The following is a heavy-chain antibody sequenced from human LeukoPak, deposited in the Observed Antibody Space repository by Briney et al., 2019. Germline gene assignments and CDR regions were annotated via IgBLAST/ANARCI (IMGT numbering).Heavy chain of an antibody. V-gene: IGHV5-51*01. J-gene: IGHJ4*02. CDR1: GYSFTSYW. CDR2: IYPGDSDT. Sequence: GESLKISCKGSGYSFTSYWIGWVRQMPGKGLEWMGIIYPGDSDTRYSPSFQGQVTISADKSISTAYLQWSSLKASDTAMYYCARLDGYYDSSGGGYYFDYWGQGTLITVSS. D-gene: IGHD3-22*01. CDR3: ARLDGYYDSSGGGYYFDY.